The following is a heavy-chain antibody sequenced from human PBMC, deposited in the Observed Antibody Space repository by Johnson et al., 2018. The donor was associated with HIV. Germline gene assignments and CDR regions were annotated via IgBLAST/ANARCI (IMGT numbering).Heavy chain of an antibody. D-gene: IGHD2-21*01. Sequence: VQLVESGGGVVQPGRSLRLSCAASGFTFSSYAMHWVRQTPGKGLEWVGRSKNKPNSYTTEYAASVKGRFTISRDDSKNSLYLQMNSLKSEDTAVYYCARDGYSGGFDIWGQGTMVTVSP. CDR3: ARDGYSGGFDI. V-gene: IGHV3-72*01. CDR1: GFTFSSYA. J-gene: IGHJ3*02. CDR2: SKNKPNSYTT.